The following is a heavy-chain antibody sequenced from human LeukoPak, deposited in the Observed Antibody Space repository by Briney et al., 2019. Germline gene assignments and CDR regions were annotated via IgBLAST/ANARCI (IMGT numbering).Heavy chain of an antibody. CDR1: GGSISSSNYY. V-gene: IGHV4-39*01. D-gene: IGHD2-2*01. J-gene: IGHJ5*02. CDR2: IHYSGST. Sequence: PSETPSLTCTVSGGSISSSNYYWGCIRQPPGKGLEWIGSIHYSGSTYYNPSLKSRVTISLDTSKNQFSLKLSSVTAADTAVYYCARHLPCSSTTCYLGWFDPWGQGTLVTVSS. CDR3: ARHLPCSSTTCYLGWFDP.